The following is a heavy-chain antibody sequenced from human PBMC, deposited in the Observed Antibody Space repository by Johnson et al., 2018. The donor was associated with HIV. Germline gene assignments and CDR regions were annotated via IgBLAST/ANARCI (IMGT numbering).Heavy chain of an antibody. CDR3: ARDRGSSWQHDAFDI. CDR2: IRQDGSER. J-gene: IGHJ3*02. CDR1: GFTFSSYV. V-gene: IGHV3-7*01. D-gene: IGHD6-13*01. Sequence: VQLVESGGGLVQPGRSLRLSCAASGFTFSSYVMSWVRQAPGKGLAWVANIRQDGSERYYVDSVKGRFTISRDNSKNTLYLQMNSLRAEDTAVYYCARDRGSSWQHDAFDIWGQGTMVTVSS.